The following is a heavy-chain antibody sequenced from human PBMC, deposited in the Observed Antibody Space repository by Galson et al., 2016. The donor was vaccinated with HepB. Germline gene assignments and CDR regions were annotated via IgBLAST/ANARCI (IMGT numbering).Heavy chain of an antibody. J-gene: IGHJ6*02. CDR2: INPNSGGT. V-gene: IGHV1-2*04. CDR3: ARDYYFGMDF. Sequence: SVKVSCKASGYTFAGYYIHLVRQTPGQGLEWMGWINPNSGGTKHAQKFQGWVTMTRDTSISTAYMELSRLRSDDTAVYYCARDYYFGMDFWGQGTTVTVSS. CDR1: GYTFAGYY.